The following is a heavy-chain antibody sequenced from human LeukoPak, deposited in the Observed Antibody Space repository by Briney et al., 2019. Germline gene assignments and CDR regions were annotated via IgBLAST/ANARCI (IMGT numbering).Heavy chain of an antibody. D-gene: IGHD3-22*01. CDR2: IRSKANSYAT. Sequence: PGGSLRLSCAASGFTFSGSAMHWVRQASGKGLEWVGRIRSKANSYATAYAASVKGRFSISRDDSKNTAYLQMNSLKTEDTAVYYCTNSYYYDTSGYGDHMDVWGKGTTVAVSS. V-gene: IGHV3-73*01. J-gene: IGHJ6*03. CDR3: TNSYYYDTSGYGDHMDV. CDR1: GFTFSGSA.